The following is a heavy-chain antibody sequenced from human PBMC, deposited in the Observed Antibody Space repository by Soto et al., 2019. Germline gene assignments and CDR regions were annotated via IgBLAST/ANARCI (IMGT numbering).Heavy chain of an antibody. D-gene: IGHD1-7*01. CDR1: GVYIRGFY. V-gene: IGHV4-59*01. CDR2: VYYSGST. CDR3: ARDNGNYDFDL. Sequence: QVQLQESGPGLVKSSETLSLTCNVYGVYIRGFYWTWIRQSPGQGLEWIGYVYYSGSTSYNPSLESRVTISLDMSKSQFSLKLSSVTAADTAFYYCARDNGNYDFDLWGQGTLVTVSA. J-gene: IGHJ4*02.